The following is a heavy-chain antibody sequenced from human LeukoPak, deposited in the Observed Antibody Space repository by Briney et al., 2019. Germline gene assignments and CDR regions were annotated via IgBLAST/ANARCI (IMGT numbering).Heavy chain of an antibody. CDR3: ATDRLRSMVRGVLRSLEGFDP. Sequence: GASVKVSCKVSGYTLIELPMHWVRQAPGKGLEWMRGFDPEDGETIYAQKFQGRVTMTEDTSTDTAYMELSSLRSEDTAVYYCATDRLRSMVRGVLRSLEGFDPWGQGTLVTVSS. D-gene: IGHD3-10*01. V-gene: IGHV1-24*01. CDR1: GYTLIELP. J-gene: IGHJ5*02. CDR2: FDPEDGET.